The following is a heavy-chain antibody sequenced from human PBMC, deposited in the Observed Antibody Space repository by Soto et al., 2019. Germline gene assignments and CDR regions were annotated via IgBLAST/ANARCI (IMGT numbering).Heavy chain of an antibody. Sequence: QVQLQESGPGLVKPSGTLSLTCAVSGGSISSSNWWSWVRQPPGKGLVWIGEIYHSGSTNYNPSLKSLVTISVDKSKNQFSLKLSSVTAADTAVYYCARGQTPLRIARNWFDPWGQGTLVTVSS. CDR2: IYHSGST. V-gene: IGHV4-4*02. D-gene: IGHD2-15*01. CDR1: GGSISSSNW. CDR3: ARGQTPLRIARNWFDP. J-gene: IGHJ5*02.